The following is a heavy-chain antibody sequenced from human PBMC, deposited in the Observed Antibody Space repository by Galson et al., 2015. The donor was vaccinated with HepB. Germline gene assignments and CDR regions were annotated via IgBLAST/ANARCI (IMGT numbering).Heavy chain of an antibody. CDR2: INPNSGGT. Sequence: SVKVSCKASGYTFTGYYMHWVRQAPGQGLEWMGRINPNSGGTNYAQKFQGRVTMTRDTSISTAYMELSRLRSDDTAVYYCARAVTHSGYDSYYYYCYGMDVWGQGTTVTVSS. D-gene: IGHD5-12*01. CDR3: ARAVTHSGYDSYYYYCYGMDV. V-gene: IGHV1-2*06. J-gene: IGHJ6*02. CDR1: GYTFTGYY.